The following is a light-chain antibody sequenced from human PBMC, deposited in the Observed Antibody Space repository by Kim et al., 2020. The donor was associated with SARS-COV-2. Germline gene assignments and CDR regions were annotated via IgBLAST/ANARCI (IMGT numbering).Light chain of an antibody. CDR2: KDS. J-gene: IGLJ3*02. CDR3: QSADSSGTFWV. CDR1: ALPKQY. Sequence: SYELTQPPSVSVSPGQTARITCAGDALPKQYAYWYQQKPGQAPVLVIYKDSERPSGIPERFSGSSSGTTVTLTISGVQAGDEADYYCQSADSSGTFWVFGGGTQLTVL. V-gene: IGLV3-25*03.